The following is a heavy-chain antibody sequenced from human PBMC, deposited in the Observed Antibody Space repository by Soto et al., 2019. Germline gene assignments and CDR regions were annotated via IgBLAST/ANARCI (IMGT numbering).Heavy chain of an antibody. V-gene: IGHV3-23*01. CDR1: GFTFSSYA. CDR2: ISGSGGST. J-gene: IGHJ6*03. D-gene: IGHD3-3*01. CDR3: AKDPLVGEAYYYYYMDV. Sequence: EVQLLESGGGLVQPGGSLRLSCAASGFTFSSYAMSWVRQAPGKGLEWVSAISGSGGSTYYADSVKGRFTISRDNSKNTLYLQMNSLRAEDTAVYYCAKDPLVGEAYYYYYMDVWGKGTTVTVSS.